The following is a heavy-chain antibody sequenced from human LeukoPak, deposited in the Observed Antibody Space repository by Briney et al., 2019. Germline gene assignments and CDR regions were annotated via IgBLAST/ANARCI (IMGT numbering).Heavy chain of an antibody. J-gene: IGHJ4*02. Sequence: PGGSLRLSCAASGFTFDDYAMHWVRQAPGKGLEWVSGISWNSGSIGYADSVKGRFTISRDNAKNSLYLQMNSLRAEDTALYYCAKDMSVAGPFDYWGQGTLVTVSS. CDR3: AKDMSVAGPFDY. CDR1: GFTFDDYA. D-gene: IGHD6-19*01. CDR2: ISWNSGSI. V-gene: IGHV3-9*01.